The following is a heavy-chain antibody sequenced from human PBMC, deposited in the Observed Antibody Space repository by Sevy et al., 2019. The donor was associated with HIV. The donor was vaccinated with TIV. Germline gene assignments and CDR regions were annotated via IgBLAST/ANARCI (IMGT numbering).Heavy chain of an antibody. J-gene: IGHJ6*02. Sequence: ASVKVSCKVSEYTLNQLAMHWVRQPPGKGLEWMGGIIPIFGTANYAQKFQGRVTITADESTSTAYMELSSLRSEDTAVYYCARGQAISNYYYYGMDVWGQGTTVTVSS. CDR3: ARGQAISNYYYYGMDV. CDR2: IIPIFGTA. D-gene: IGHD3-3*01. V-gene: IGHV1-69*13. CDR1: EYTLNQLA.